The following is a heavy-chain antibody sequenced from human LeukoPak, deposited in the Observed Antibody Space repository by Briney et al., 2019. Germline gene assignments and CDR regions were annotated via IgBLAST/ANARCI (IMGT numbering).Heavy chain of an antibody. J-gene: IGHJ6*03. CDR2: ISTYNGNT. CDR3: AKDRVATERYYMDV. D-gene: IGHD6-13*01. CDR1: GYTFTSYG. V-gene: IGHV1-18*01. Sequence: ASVKVACKASGYTFTSYGISWVRQAPGQGLEWMGWISTYNGNTNYAQKLQGRVTMTTDTSTSTAYMELRRLRSDDTAVYYCAKDRVATERYYMDVWGKGTTVTISS.